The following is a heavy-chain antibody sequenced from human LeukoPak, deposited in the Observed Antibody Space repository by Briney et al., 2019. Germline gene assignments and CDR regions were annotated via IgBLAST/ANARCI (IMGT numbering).Heavy chain of an antibody. CDR3: ATQKNVDIVATIKLIRRYYDSSGLDY. V-gene: IGHV3-21*01. J-gene: IGHJ4*02. Sequence: GGSLRLSCVVSASTFSNYWLHWVRQAPGKGLVWVSSISSSSSYIYYADSVKGRFTISRDNAKNSLYLQMNSLRAEDTAVYYCATQKNVDIVATIKLIRRYYDSSGLDYWGQGTLVTVSS. CDR2: ISSSSSYI. D-gene: IGHD5-12*01. CDR1: ASTFSNYW.